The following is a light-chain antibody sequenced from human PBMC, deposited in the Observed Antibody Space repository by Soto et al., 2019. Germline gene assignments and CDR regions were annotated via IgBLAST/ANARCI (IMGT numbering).Light chain of an antibody. Sequence: QSVLTQPPSVSGAPGQRVTISCTGSRSNIGAGYDVHWYQQLPGTAPKLLIYGNSNRPSGVPDRFSGSKSGTSASLAITGLQAEDGADYYCQSYDSSLSASVVFGGGTKVTVL. J-gene: IGLJ2*01. CDR2: GNS. CDR1: RSNIGAGYD. CDR3: QSYDSSLSASVV. V-gene: IGLV1-40*01.